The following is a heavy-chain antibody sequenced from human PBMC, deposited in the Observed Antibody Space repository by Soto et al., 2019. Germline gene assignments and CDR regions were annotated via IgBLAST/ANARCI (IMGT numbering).Heavy chain of an antibody. J-gene: IGHJ5*02. D-gene: IGHD3-22*01. Sequence: QVQLVQSGDEVKKPGSSMKVSCKASGGTFNSYDINWVRQAPGQGLEWMGGIIPIVETPKYAQKFQGRVTITADESTNTVYMELRSLTYDDTDMYYCATISLQHYYDTRGFFKDKWFDPLGQGTLLTVSS. CDR1: GGTFNSYD. CDR2: IIPIVETP. CDR3: ATISLQHYYDTRGFFKDKWFDP. V-gene: IGHV1-69*01.